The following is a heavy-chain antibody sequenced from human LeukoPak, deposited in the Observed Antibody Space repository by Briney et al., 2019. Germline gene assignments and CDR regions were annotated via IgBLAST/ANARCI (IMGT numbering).Heavy chain of an antibody. Sequence: SETLSLTCTVSGGSISSYYWSWIRQPPGKGLEWIGYIDYSGSTNYNPSLKSRVTISVDTSKNQFSLKLSSVTAADTAVYYCARDGGYCGGDCYSWYFQHWGQGTLVTVSS. J-gene: IGHJ1*01. CDR1: GGSISSYY. CDR3: ARDGGYCGGDCYSWYFQH. D-gene: IGHD2-21*02. V-gene: IGHV4-59*01. CDR2: IDYSGST.